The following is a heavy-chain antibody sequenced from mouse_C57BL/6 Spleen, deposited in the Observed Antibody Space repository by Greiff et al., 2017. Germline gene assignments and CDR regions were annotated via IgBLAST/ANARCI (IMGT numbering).Heavy chain of an antibody. CDR3: ERGEAMDY. Sequence: QVQLQQSGAELARPGASVKLSCKASGYTFTSYGISWVKQRTGQGLEWIGEINPRSGNTNYNEKFKGKATLTVDKSSSTAYMELRSLTSDDGAGYFCERGEAMDYWGQGTSVTVSS. J-gene: IGHJ4*01. V-gene: IGHV1-81*01. CDR1: GYTFTSYG. CDR2: INPRSGNT.